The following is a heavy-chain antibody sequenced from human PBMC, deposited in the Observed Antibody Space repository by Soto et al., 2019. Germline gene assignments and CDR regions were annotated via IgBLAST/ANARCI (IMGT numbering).Heavy chain of an antibody. CDR2: ISVSGGTT. Sequence: PGGSLRLSCAASGFTFNNYALTWVRQAPGKGLEWVSTISVSGGTTHYSDSVKGRFTISRDNSKKTVYLQMHGLRADDTAVYYCARGSSGYFPTLFWFWGQGTLVTVSS. CDR1: GFTFNNYA. V-gene: IGHV3-23*01. J-gene: IGHJ4*01. D-gene: IGHD3-22*01. CDR3: ARGSSGYFPTLFWF.